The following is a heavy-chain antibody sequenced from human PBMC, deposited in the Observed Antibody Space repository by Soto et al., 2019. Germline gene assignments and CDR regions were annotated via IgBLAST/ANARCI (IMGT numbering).Heavy chain of an antibody. CDR2: INPATGAA. V-gene: IGHV1-2*05. Sequence: QLHLVQSGAVVKKPGASVTVSCSASGYPVTAYYMHWVRQAPGRGLEWMGGINPATGAAKYTQTFQGRVTMTRDTSTGTVFMEMRGLTSEDTVVFYCARGGGVGVAGSAAFDMWGQGTLVTVSS. D-gene: IGHD3-3*01. CDR3: ARGGGVGVAGSAAFDM. CDR1: GYPVTAYY. J-gene: IGHJ3*02.